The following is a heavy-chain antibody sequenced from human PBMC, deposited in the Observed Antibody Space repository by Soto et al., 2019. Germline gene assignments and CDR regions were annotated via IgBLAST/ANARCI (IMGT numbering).Heavy chain of an antibody. V-gene: IGHV4-34*01. CDR1: GGSFSGYY. J-gene: IGHJ4*01. CDR3: ARGNYDILTGYYYFDY. D-gene: IGHD3-9*01. CDR2: INHSGST. Sequence: SETLSLTCAVYGGSFSGYYWSWIRQPPGKGLEWIGEINHSGSTNYNPSLKSRVTISVDTSKNQFSLKLSSVTAADTAVYYCARGNYDILTGYYYFDY.